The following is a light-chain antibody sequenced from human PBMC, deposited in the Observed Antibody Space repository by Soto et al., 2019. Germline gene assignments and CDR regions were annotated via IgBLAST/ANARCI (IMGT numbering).Light chain of an antibody. Sequence: AIRMTQSPSSFSASTGDRVTITCRASQGISSYLAWYQQKPGKAPKFLIYAASTLQSGVPSRFSGSGSGTDFTLTISCLQSEDFATYYCQQYYSYPFTVGPGTKVDIK. V-gene: IGKV1-8*01. CDR2: AAS. CDR3: QQYYSYPFT. CDR1: QGISSY. J-gene: IGKJ3*01.